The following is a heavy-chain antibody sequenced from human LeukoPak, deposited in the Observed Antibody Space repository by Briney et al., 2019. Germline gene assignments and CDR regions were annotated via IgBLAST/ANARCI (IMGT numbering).Heavy chain of an antibody. Sequence: GGSLRLSCAGYGFTFSSYWMSWVRQAPGKGLEWVASIKHDGSEKYYGDSVKGRSTISRDNAKNSVSLQMNSLRVEDTAVYYCARDLDYWGQGTLVTVSS. CDR2: IKHDGSEK. V-gene: IGHV3-7*04. CDR1: GFTFSSYW. CDR3: ARDLDY. J-gene: IGHJ4*02.